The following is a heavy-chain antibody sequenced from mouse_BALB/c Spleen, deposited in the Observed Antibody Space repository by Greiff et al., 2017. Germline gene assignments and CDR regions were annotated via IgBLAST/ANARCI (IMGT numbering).Heavy chain of an antibody. Sequence: EVMLVESGGGLVQPGGSRKLSCAASGFTFSSFGMHWVRQAPEKGLEWVAYISSGSSTIYYADTVKGRFTISRDNPKNTLFLQMTSLRSEDTAMYYCARMGGSSYDYYAMDYWGQGTSVTVSS. J-gene: IGHJ4*01. CDR3: ARMGGSSYDYYAMDY. D-gene: IGHD1-1*01. V-gene: IGHV5-17*02. CDR1: GFTFSSFG. CDR2: ISSGSSTI.